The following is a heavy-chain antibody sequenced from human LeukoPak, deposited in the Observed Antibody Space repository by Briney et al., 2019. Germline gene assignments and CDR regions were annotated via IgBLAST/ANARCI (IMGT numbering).Heavy chain of an antibody. CDR2: IYYSGSA. Sequence: SETLSLTCTVSGGSNSTYYWSWIRQPPGKGLEWIGSIYYSGSAYYSPSLKSRVTISVDTSKNQYSLKLNSVTAADTAVYYCARRIAAASFDYWGQGTLVTVSS. CDR3: ARRIAAASFDY. J-gene: IGHJ4*02. D-gene: IGHD6-13*01. V-gene: IGHV4-39*01. CDR1: GGSNSTYY.